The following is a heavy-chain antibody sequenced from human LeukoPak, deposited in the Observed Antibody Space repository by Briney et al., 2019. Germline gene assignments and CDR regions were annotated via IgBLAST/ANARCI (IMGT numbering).Heavy chain of an antibody. CDR3: ARGGAMVRGVTPFY. D-gene: IGHD3-10*01. CDR2: INPNSGGT. J-gene: IGHJ4*02. V-gene: IGHV1-2*02. Sequence: ASVKVSCKASGYTFTSYYMHWVRQAPGQGLEWMGWINPNSGGTNYAQKFQGRVTMTRDTSISTAYMELSRLRSDDTAVYYCARGGAMVRGVTPFYWGQGTLVTVSS. CDR1: GYTFTSYY.